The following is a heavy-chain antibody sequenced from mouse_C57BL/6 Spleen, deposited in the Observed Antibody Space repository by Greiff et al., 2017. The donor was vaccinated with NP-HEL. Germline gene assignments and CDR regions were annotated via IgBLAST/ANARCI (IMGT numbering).Heavy chain of an antibody. D-gene: IGHD2-12*01. CDR1: GFTFSDYG. J-gene: IGHJ4*01. V-gene: IGHV5-17*01. Sequence: EVMLVESGGGLVKPGGSLKLSCAASGFTFSDYGMHWVRQAPEKGLEWVAYISSGSSTIYYADTVKGRFTISRDNAKNTLFLQLTSLRSEDTAMYYCARDPPTVDYAMDYWGQGTSVTVSS. CDR3: ARDPPTVDYAMDY. CDR2: ISSGSSTI.